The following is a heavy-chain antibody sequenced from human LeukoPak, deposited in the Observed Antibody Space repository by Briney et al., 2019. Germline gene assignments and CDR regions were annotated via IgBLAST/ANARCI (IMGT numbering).Heavy chain of an antibody. Sequence: SQTLSLTCTVPGGSISSGGYYWSWIRQHPGKGLEWIGHIYYSGSTYYNPSLKSRFTISVDTSKNQFSLKLSSVTAADTAVYYCAREIEARNYYYYMDVWGKGTTVTVSS. CDR1: GGSISSGGYY. V-gene: IGHV4-31*03. J-gene: IGHJ6*03. D-gene: IGHD6-6*01. CDR2: IYYSGST. CDR3: AREIEARNYYYYMDV.